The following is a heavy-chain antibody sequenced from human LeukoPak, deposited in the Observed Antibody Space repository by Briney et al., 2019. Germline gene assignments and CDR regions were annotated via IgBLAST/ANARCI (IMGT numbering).Heavy chain of an antibody. CDR2: INHSGST. Sequence: SETLSLTCAVYGGSFSGYYWSWIRQPPGKGLEGIGEINHSGSTNYNPSLKSRVTISVDTSKNQFSLKLSSVTAADTAVYYCARGRYCSSTSCYYAFDIWGQGTMVTVSS. D-gene: IGHD2-2*01. CDR3: ARGRYCSSTSCYYAFDI. V-gene: IGHV4-34*01. CDR1: GGSFSGYY. J-gene: IGHJ3*02.